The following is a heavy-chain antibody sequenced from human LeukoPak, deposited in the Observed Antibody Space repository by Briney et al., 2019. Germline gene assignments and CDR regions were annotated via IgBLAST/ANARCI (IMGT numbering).Heavy chain of an antibody. CDR3: ARGDQSYWFDP. V-gene: IGHV1-69*02. Sequence: GASVKVSCKASGGTFSSYTISWVRQAPGQGLEWMGRIIPILGIANYAQKFQGRVTITADKSTSTAYMELSSLRSEDMAVYYCARGDQSYWFDPWGQGTLVTVSS. D-gene: IGHD2-21*02. CDR2: IIPILGIA. CDR1: GGTFSSYT. J-gene: IGHJ5*02.